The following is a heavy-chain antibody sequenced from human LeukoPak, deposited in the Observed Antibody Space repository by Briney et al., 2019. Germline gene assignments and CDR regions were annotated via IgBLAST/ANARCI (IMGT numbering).Heavy chain of an antibody. V-gene: IGHV3-21*01. CDR1: GFTFSTYW. CDR2: ISTSSSYI. CDR3: ANPQSRGYDYLDY. D-gene: IGHD5-12*01. Sequence: NPGGSLRLSCVASGFTFSTYWMTWVRQAPGRGLDWVSYISTSSSYIYYADSVKGRFTTSRDNAKNSLYLQLNSLRGEDTAVYYCANPQSRGYDYLDYWGQGTLVTVSS. J-gene: IGHJ4*02.